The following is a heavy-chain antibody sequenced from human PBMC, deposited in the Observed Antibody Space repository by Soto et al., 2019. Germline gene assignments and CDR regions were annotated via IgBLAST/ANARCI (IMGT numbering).Heavy chain of an antibody. V-gene: IGHV3-64*01. CDR1: GFTFSSYA. CDR2: ISSNGGST. D-gene: IGHD3-10*01. CDR3: ARFGFTYYYDY. J-gene: IGHJ4*02. Sequence: EVQLVESGGGLVQPGGSLRLSCAASGFTFSSYAMHWVRQAPGKGLEYVSAISSNGGSTYYANSVKGRFTISRDNSKNTLYLQMGSLRAEDMDVYYCARFGFTYYYDYWGQGTLVTVSS.